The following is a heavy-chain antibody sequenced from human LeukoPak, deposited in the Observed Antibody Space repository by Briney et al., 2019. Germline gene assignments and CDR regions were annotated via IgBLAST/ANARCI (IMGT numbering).Heavy chain of an antibody. D-gene: IGHD1-26*01. Sequence: GGSLRLSCAASGYTFNDYAMSWVRQAPGKGLEWVSVISGSADRTYYADSVKGRFTISSDNTKNTVYLQMNSLRAEDTAVYYCAKGGATRGRFENWGQGTLVTVSS. CDR3: AKGGATRGRFEN. CDR1: GYTFNDYA. CDR2: ISGSADRT. V-gene: IGHV3-23*01. J-gene: IGHJ4*02.